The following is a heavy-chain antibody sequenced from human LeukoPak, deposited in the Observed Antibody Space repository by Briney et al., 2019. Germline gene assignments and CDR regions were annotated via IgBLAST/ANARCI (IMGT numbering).Heavy chain of an antibody. J-gene: IGHJ5*02. D-gene: IGHD4-11*01. CDR3: ARDGNSYYDH. CDR1: GGSISSGNW. CDR2: IFYTGSP. Sequence: SETLSLTCAVSGGSISSGNWWSWVRQPPGEGLEWLGEIFYTGSPNYNPSFKSRITMSVDKSNNQFSLILTSVTVADTAVYYCARDGNSYYDHWGQGILVTVTS. V-gene: IGHV4-4*02.